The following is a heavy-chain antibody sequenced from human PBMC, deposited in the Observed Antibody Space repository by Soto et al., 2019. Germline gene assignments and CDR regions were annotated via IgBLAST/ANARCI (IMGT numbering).Heavy chain of an antibody. D-gene: IGHD6-19*01. J-gene: IGHJ4*02. CDR3: ARFRGSGWVPDFDY. CDR1: GFTFSSYW. Sequence: EVQLVESGGGLVQPGGSLRLSCAASGFTFSSYWMHWVRQAPGKGLVWVSRSNSDGSSTSYADSVKGRFTISRDNAKNTLYLQMNSLRAEDTAVYYCARFRGSGWVPDFDYWGQGTLVTVSS. V-gene: IGHV3-74*01. CDR2: SNSDGSST.